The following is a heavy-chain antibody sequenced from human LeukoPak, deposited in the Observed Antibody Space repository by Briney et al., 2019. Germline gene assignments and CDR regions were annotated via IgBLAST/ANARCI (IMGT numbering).Heavy chain of an antibody. CDR3: ARDTDIVVVPAAIPGSCLDY. V-gene: IGHV3-30-3*01. CDR1: GFNFSPYA. D-gene: IGHD2-2*02. Sequence: PGGSLRLSCVASGFNFSPYAVHWVRQAPGKGLEWVAVISNDGTTESYTDSVKGRFTISRDNSKNTLYLQMNSLRAEDTAVYYCARDTDIVVVPAAIPGSCLDYWGQGTLVTVSS. J-gene: IGHJ4*02. CDR2: ISNDGTTE.